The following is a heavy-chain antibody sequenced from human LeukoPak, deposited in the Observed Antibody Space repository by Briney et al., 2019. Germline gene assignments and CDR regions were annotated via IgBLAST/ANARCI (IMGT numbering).Heavy chain of an antibody. J-gene: IGHJ3*02. CDR2: INSSSSYV. Sequence: KAAVSLRLSCAASGFTCSDYYMSWIRQAPGKGLEWVSYINSSSSYVNYAVSVKGRFTISRDNAKISLYLQMNGRRAEDTAVYYCARAGYSGSYGDAFDIWGQGTVVTVSS. V-gene: IGHV3-11*05. CDR1: GFTCSDYY. CDR3: ARAGYSGSYGDAFDI. D-gene: IGHD1-26*01.